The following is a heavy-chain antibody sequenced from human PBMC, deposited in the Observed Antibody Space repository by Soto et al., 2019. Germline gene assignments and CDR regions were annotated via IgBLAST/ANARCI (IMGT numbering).Heavy chain of an antibody. J-gene: IGHJ6*02. D-gene: IGHD1-1*01. CDR3: ARYDEDDYYGMDV. CDR1: GSSIRSYY. CDR2: IYYSGST. V-gene: IGHV4-59*01. Sequence: PSETLSLTCTVSGSSIRSYYWSWIRQPPGKGREWIGYIYYSGSTNYNPSLKSRVTISVDTSKNQFSLKLSSVTAADTAVYYCARYDEDDYYGMDVWGQGTMVTVSS.